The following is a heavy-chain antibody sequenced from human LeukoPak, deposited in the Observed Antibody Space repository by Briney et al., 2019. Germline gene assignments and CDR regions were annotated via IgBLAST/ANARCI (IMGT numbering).Heavy chain of an antibody. V-gene: IGHV3-33*08. CDR3: ARDKGRWEQLRTAFDY. Sequence: GGSLRLSCAASGFTVSSNYMSWVRQAPGKGLEWVAIIWYDGSNKYCADSVKGRFTISRDDSKNTLYLQMNSLRADDTAVYYCARDKGRWEQLRTAFDYWGQGTLVTVSP. D-gene: IGHD1-26*01. J-gene: IGHJ4*02. CDR2: IWYDGSNK. CDR1: GFTVSSNY.